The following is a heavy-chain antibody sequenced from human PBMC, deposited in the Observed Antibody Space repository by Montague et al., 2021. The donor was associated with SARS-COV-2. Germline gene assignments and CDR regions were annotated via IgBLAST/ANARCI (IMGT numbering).Heavy chain of an antibody. V-gene: IGHV3-33*01. Sequence: SVRLSCAASGFTFSNYGMHWDRQAPGKGLEWVAVMWNDGSKKYYADSVKGRFTISRDNSKNTLYLQMSSLRVEDTAVYYCAREGDSVSFIDYWGQGTLVTASS. CDR1: GFTFSNYG. J-gene: IGHJ4*02. CDR2: MWNDGSKK. CDR3: AREGDSVSFIDY. D-gene: IGHD3-10*01.